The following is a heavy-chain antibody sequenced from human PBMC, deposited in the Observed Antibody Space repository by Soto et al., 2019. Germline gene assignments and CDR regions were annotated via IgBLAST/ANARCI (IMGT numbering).Heavy chain of an antibody. CDR1: GYTFTGYY. V-gene: IGHV1-2*04. Sequence: QVQLVQSGAEVKKPGASVKVSCKASGYTFTGYYMHWVRQAPGQGLEWMGWINPNSGGTNYAQKFQGWVTMTSDTSISTVYMELSRLRSDDTAVYYCARDRYCSSTSCSIPSYYFDYWGQGTLVTDSS. D-gene: IGHD2-2*01. CDR2: INPNSGGT. J-gene: IGHJ4*02. CDR3: ARDRYCSSTSCSIPSYYFDY.